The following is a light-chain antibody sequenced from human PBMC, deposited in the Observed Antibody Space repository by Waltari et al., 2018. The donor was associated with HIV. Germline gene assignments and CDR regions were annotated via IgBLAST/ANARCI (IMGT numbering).Light chain of an antibody. J-gene: IGLJ2*01. CDR3: CSYAGSSPVL. CDR2: EGS. Sequence: QSALTQPASVSGSPGQSITISCTGTSSDVGSSNLVSWYQQHPGKAPKLMIYEGSKRPSGVSNRFSGSKSGSTASRTSSGLQAEDEAGYYCCSYAGSSPVLFGGGTKLTVL. V-gene: IGLV2-23*01. CDR1: SSDVGSSNL.